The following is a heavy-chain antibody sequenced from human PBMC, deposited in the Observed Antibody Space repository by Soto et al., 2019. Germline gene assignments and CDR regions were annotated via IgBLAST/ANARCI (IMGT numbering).Heavy chain of an antibody. J-gene: IGHJ4*02. V-gene: IGHV4-30-4*01. CDR2: IYYSGST. Sequence: SETLSLTCTVSGGSISSGDYYWSWIRQPPGKGLEWIGYIYYSGSTYYNPSLKSRVTISVDTSKNQFSLKLSSVTAADTAVYYCARGPAYYDFWSGYYLFDYWGQGTLVTVSS. CDR3: ARGPAYYDFWSGYYLFDY. CDR1: GGSISSGDYY. D-gene: IGHD3-3*01.